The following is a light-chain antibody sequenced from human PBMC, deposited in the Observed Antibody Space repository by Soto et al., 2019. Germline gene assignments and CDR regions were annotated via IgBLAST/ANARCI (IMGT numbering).Light chain of an antibody. CDR1: QGISSY. Sequence: DIQLTQSPSFLSASVGDRVTITCRASQGISSYLAWYQQKPGKAPKLLIYAASTMQSGVPSRFSGSGSGTEFTLTISSLQPEDFATYYCQQLNSYPLTLGGRTKVEIK. J-gene: IGKJ4*01. V-gene: IGKV1-9*01. CDR3: QQLNSYPLT. CDR2: AAS.